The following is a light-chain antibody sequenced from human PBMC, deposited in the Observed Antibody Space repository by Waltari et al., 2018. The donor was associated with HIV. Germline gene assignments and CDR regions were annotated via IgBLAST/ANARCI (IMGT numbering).Light chain of an antibody. Sequence: SYELTQPPSVSVSPGQTASITCSGDKLGDKYACWYQQKPGQSPMLVIYQDSKRPSGIPERFSGSNSWNTATLTISGTQAMDEADYYCQAWDSSTLVVFGGGTKLTVL. CDR3: QAWDSSTLVV. CDR2: QDS. J-gene: IGLJ2*01. CDR1: KLGDKY. V-gene: IGLV3-1*01.